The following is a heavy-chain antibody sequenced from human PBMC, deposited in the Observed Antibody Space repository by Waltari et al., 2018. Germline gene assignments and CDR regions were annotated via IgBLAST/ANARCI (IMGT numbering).Heavy chain of an antibody. J-gene: IGHJ5*02. D-gene: IGHD3-22*01. CDR3: ARVAAYYYDRGREFDP. V-gene: IGHV1-3*01. CDR1: GYTFTSYA. CDR2: INAGNGNT. Sequence: QVQLVQSGAEVKKPGASVKVSCKASGYTFTSYAMHWVRQAPGQRLEWMGWINAGNGNTKYSQKFQGRVTSTRETSASTAYMELSSLRSEDTAVYYCARVAAYYYDRGREFDPWGQGTLVTVSS.